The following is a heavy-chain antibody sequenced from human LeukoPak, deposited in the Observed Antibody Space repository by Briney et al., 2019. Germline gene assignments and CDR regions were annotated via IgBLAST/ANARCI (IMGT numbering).Heavy chain of an antibody. Sequence: ASVKVSCKASGYTFTSYGISWVRQAPGQGLEWMGWISAYNGNTNYAQKLQGRVTTTTDTSTSTAYMELRSLRSDDTAVYYCARDALLWFGELLDYFDYWGQGTLVTVSS. CDR1: GYTFTSYG. CDR3: ARDALLWFGELLDYFDY. CDR2: ISAYNGNT. V-gene: IGHV1-18*01. J-gene: IGHJ4*02. D-gene: IGHD3-10*01.